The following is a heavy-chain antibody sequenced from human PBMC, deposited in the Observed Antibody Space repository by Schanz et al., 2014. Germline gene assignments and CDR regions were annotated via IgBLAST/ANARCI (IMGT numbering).Heavy chain of an antibody. Sequence: QVQLVQSGAEVKKPGASVKVSCKASGYTFVSYSMHWVRQAPGQGLEWMGIINPSGGGTSYALRYQDRVTVSRDTSRSTVYMKLSSLRSEDTAVYYCARAPTAYCSDTSCVGTPFDYWGQGTLVTVSS. D-gene: IGHD2-2*01. J-gene: IGHJ4*02. CDR3: ARAPTAYCSDTSCVGTPFDY. CDR2: INPSGGGT. V-gene: IGHV1-46*03. CDR1: GYTFVSYS.